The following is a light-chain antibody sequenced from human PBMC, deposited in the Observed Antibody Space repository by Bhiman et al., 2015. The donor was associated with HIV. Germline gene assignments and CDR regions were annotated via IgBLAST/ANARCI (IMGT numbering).Light chain of an antibody. Sequence: QSALTQPASVSGSPGQSITISCTGSGSDVGGYNHVSWYQQHPGKAPKLMIYDVSNRPSGVSNRFSGSKSGNTASLTISGLQAEDEADYYCSSLTSSSTVIFGGGTKLTVL. J-gene: IGLJ2*01. CDR3: SSLTSSSTVI. CDR2: DVS. CDR1: GSDVGGYNH. V-gene: IGLV2-14*03.